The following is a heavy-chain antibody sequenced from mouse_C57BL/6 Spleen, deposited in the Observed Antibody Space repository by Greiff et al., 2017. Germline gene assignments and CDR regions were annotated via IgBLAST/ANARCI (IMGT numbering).Heavy chain of an antibody. D-gene: IGHD1-1*01. V-gene: IGHV10-1*01. CDR1: GFSFNTYA. CDR3: LSGTTVVAFDY. CDR2: IRSKSNNYAT. Sequence: EVQLVESGGGLVQPKGSLKLSCAASGFSFNTYAMTWVRQAPGTGLEWVARIRSKSNNYATYYADSVKDRFTISRDDSESMLYLQMNNLKTEDTAMYYCLSGTTVVAFDYWGQGTTLTVSS. J-gene: IGHJ2*01.